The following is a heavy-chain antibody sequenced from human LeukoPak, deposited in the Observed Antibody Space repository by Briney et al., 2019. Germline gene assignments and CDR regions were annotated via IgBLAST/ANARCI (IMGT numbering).Heavy chain of an antibody. CDR1: GFTFSNTW. J-gene: IGHJ4*02. CDR2: INQDGGTR. CDR3: ARDMKGNLDY. D-gene: IGHD3-16*01. Sequence: GGSLRLSCAASGFTFSNTWMAWVRQAPGKGLEWVANINQDGGTRQYADSVRGRFTISRDNAKNPLYLEMNSLRAEDTGLYHCARDMKGNLDYWGQGTLVTVSS. V-gene: IGHV3-7*01.